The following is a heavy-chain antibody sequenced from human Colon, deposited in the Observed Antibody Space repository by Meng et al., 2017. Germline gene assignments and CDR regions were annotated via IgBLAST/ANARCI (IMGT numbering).Heavy chain of an antibody. CDR2: FFHTGRT. CDR3: ARHISILGQRGFDY. D-gene: IGHD3/OR15-3a*01. CDR1: GGSISSNW. V-gene: IGHV4-4*02. J-gene: IGHJ4*02. Sequence: AQLQEPCPGLVKPSGTLSLTCAVSGGSISSNWWSWVRQPPGKGLEWIGEFFHTGRTNYDPSLKSRVTISVDKSNNQFSLKLTSVTAADTAVYYCARHISILGQRGFDYWGQGTLVTVSS.